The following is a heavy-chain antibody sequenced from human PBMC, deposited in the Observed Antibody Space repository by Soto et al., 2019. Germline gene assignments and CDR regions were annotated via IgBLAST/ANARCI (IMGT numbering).Heavy chain of an antibody. Sequence: QVQLVESGGGVVQPGRPLRLSCAASEFTFSSYGMNWVRQAPGKGLEWGEVISYDGSNKYYADSVKGRFTISRDNSKNTLYLQMNSLRAEDTAVYYCAKNYYDSSGYYSPPHDAFDIWGQGTMVTVSS. CDR3: AKNYYDSSGYYSPPHDAFDI. D-gene: IGHD3-22*01. V-gene: IGHV3-30*18. CDR1: EFTFSSYG. CDR2: ISYDGSNK. J-gene: IGHJ3*02.